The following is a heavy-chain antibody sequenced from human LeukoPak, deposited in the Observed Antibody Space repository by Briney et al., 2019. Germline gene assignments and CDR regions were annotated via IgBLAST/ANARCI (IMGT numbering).Heavy chain of an antibody. V-gene: IGHV3-49*04. Sequence: GGSLRLSCTASGFTFGDYAMSWVRQAPGKGLEWVGFIRSKAYGGTTEYAASVKGRFTISRDDSKSIAYLQMNSLKTEDTAVYYCTRDSSSWYWDSYYYYGMDVWGQGTTVTVSS. D-gene: IGHD6-13*01. CDR1: GFTFGDYA. CDR2: IRSKAYGGTT. J-gene: IGHJ6*02. CDR3: TRDSSSWYWDSYYYYGMDV.